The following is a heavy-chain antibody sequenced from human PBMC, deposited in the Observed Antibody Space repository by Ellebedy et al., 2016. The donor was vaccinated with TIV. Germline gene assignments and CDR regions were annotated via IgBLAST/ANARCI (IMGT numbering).Heavy chain of an antibody. Sequence: GGSLRLXXAASGFTFSSYAMHWVRQAPGKGLEWVAVISYDGSNKYYADSVKGRFTISRDNSKNTLYLQMNSLRAEDTAVYYCARVESSWYLSAIDYWGQGTLVTVSS. CDR2: ISYDGSNK. CDR3: ARVESSWYLSAIDY. J-gene: IGHJ4*02. D-gene: IGHD6-13*01. V-gene: IGHV3-30-3*01. CDR1: GFTFSSYA.